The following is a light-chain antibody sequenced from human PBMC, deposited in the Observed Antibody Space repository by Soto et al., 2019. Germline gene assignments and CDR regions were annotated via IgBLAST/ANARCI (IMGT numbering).Light chain of an antibody. CDR3: QQYHSWPIT. Sequence: IVLTQPPATLSVSPGESATLSCRASQSINTDLAWYEQKPGQTPRRVIYGASTWGTGVPPRFTGSGSGTEFTLTISNLQSEDFAVYYRQQYHSWPITFGQGTRLEIK. CDR1: QSINTD. V-gene: IGKV3D-15*01. J-gene: IGKJ5*01. CDR2: GAS.